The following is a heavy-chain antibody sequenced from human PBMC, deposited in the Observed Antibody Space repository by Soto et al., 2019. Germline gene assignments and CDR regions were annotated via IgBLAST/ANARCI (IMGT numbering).Heavy chain of an antibody. Sequence: SETLSLTCTVSGGSISSYYWSWIRQPPGKGLEWIGYIYYSGSTNYYPSLKSRVTISLDTSKNQFSLKLRSVTAADTAVYYCARDLFDSGSYHRGGWFDPWGQGTLVTVSS. V-gene: IGHV4-59*01. CDR3: ARDLFDSGSYHRGGWFDP. CDR1: GGSISSYY. CDR2: IYYSGST. J-gene: IGHJ5*02. D-gene: IGHD1-26*01.